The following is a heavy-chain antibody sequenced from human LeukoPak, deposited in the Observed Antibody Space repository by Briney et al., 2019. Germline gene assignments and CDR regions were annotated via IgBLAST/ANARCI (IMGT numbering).Heavy chain of an antibody. Sequence: PSETLSLTCTVSGGSISSDHWSWIRQPAGKGLEWIGEINHSGSTNYNPSLKSRVTISVDTSKNQFSLKLSSVTAADTAVYYCARGSTLIRGFDYWGQGTLVTVSS. D-gene: IGHD3-10*01. CDR2: INHSGST. CDR1: GGSISSDH. V-gene: IGHV4-34*09. CDR3: ARGSTLIRGFDY. J-gene: IGHJ4*02.